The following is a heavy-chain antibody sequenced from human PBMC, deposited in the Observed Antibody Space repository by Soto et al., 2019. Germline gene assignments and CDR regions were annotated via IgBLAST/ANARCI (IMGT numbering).Heavy chain of an antibody. CDR1: GGSISSGDYY. CDR3: ARDNNNYGLNYYYYGMDV. J-gene: IGHJ6*02. V-gene: IGHV4-30-4*01. Sequence: SETLSLTCTVSGGSISSGDYYWSWIRQPPGKGLEWIGYIYYSGSTYYNPSLKSRVTISVDTSKNQFSLKLSSVTAADTAVYYCARDNNNYGLNYYYYGMDVWGQGTTVTVSS. D-gene: IGHD4-17*01. CDR2: IYYSGST.